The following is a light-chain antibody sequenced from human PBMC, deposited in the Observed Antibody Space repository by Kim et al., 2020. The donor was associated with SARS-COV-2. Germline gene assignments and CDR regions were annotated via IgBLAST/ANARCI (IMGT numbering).Light chain of an antibody. CDR1: QSVISN. V-gene: IGKV3-11*01. CDR3: QQRANWPIT. J-gene: IGKJ5*01. CDR2: DSS. Sequence: SCPGQRATRSPRASQSVISNLALYQHKPGQAPMLLIYDSSHRATGIPARFSGSGSGTDFTLTISSLEPEDFAVYYCQQRANWPITFGQGTRLEIK.